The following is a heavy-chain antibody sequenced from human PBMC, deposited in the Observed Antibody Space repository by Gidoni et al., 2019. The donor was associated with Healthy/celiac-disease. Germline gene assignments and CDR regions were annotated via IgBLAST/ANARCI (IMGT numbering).Heavy chain of an antibody. J-gene: IGHJ3*02. CDR3: AKSDGYNGAYDAFDI. CDR2: ISGSGGST. D-gene: IGHD5-12*01. V-gene: IGHV3-23*01. CDR1: GFTFISYD. Sequence: EVQLLESGGGLVPPGGSLRLSCAASGFTFISYDMSWVRQAPGKGLEWVAAISGSGGSTYYEDSVKGRFTISRDNSKNTLYLQMNSLRAEDTAVYYCAKSDGYNGAYDAFDIWGQGTMVTVSS.